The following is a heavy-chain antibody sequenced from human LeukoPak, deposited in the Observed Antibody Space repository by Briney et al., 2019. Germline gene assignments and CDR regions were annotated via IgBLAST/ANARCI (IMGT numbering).Heavy chain of an antibody. CDR3: ANPAGEYYYYVWGSYDY. CDR2: ISGSGGST. V-gene: IGHV3-23*01. D-gene: IGHD3-16*01. Sequence: GGSLRLSCAASGFTFSSYAMSWVRQAPGKGLEWVSAISGSGGSTYYADSVKGRFTISRDNSKNTLYLQINSLRAEDTAVYYCANPAGEYYYYVWGSYDYWGQGTLVTVSS. J-gene: IGHJ4*02. CDR1: GFTFSSYA.